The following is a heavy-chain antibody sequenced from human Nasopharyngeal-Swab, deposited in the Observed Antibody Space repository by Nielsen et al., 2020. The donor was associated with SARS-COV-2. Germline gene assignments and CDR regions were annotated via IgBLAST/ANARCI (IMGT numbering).Heavy chain of an antibody. CDR1: GGSFSGHQ. CDR2: VNHGGGT. V-gene: IGHV4-34*01. Sequence: SETLSLTCAVYGGSFSGHQWSWVRPTPGKGLEWIGEVNHGGGTNYNPSLKSRVTISVATSKNQFSLKLTSVTAADTAVYYCARGGAGVVASPVLGLGPFYYYHFMDVWGQGTTVTVSS. D-gene: IGHD6-6*01. CDR3: ARGGAGVVASPVLGLGPFYYYHFMDV. J-gene: IGHJ6*03.